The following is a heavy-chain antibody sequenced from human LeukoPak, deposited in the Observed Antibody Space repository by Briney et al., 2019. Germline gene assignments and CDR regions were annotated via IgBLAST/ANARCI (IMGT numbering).Heavy chain of an antibody. D-gene: IGHD5-24*01. J-gene: IGHJ4*02. V-gene: IGHV4-59*12. CDR3: ARDEMATIDY. Sequence: SETLSLTCTVSGGSISSYYWSWIRQPPGKGLEWIGYIYYSGSTNYNPSLKSRVTISVDTSKNQFSLKLSSVTAADTAVYYCARDEMATIDYWGQGTLVTVSS. CDR1: GGSISSYY. CDR2: IYYSGST.